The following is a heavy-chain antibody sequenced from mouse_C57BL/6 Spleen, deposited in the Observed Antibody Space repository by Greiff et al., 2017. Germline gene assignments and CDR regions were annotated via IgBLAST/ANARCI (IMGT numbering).Heavy chain of an antibody. CDR1: GYAFSSSW. Sequence: QVQLQQSGPELVKPGASVKISCKASGYAFSSSWMNWVKQRPGTGLEWIGRIYPGDGDTNYNGKFKGKATLTADKSSSTAYMQLSSLTSEDSAVYFCAREGDSSGYRYFDYWGQGTTLTVSS. CDR2: IYPGDGDT. V-gene: IGHV1-82*01. D-gene: IGHD3-2*02. CDR3: AREGDSSGYRYFDY. J-gene: IGHJ2*01.